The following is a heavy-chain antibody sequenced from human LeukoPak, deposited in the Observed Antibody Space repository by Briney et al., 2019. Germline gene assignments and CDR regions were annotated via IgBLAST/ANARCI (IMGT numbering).Heavy chain of an antibody. CDR3: ARAHGSPSVRLFDS. CDR2: VYHSGST. Sequence: SETLSLTCAVYGGSFSGYYWSWIRQPPGKVLEWIGYVYHSGSTYYSPPLRNRVTLSVDTSKNQFSLKLSSVTAADTAVYYCARAHGSPSVRLFDSWGQGTLVTVSS. CDR1: GGSFSGYY. D-gene: IGHD3-10*01. J-gene: IGHJ4*02. V-gene: IGHV4-34*01.